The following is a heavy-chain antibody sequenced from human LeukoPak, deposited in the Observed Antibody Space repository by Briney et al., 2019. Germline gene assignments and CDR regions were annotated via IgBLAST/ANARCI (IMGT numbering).Heavy chain of an antibody. V-gene: IGHV1-2*02. J-gene: IGHJ6*03. CDR1: GYTFTDYY. CDR2: INPNSGAT. CDR3: ARGERFGEYYYYLDV. D-gene: IGHD3-16*01. Sequence: ASVKVSCKASGYTFTDYYIHWVRQAPGQGPEWMAWINPNSGATNFAQEFQGRVTLTRDTSITSAYMELSGLRSDDTAVYFCARGERFGEYYYYLDVWGKGSTVTVSS.